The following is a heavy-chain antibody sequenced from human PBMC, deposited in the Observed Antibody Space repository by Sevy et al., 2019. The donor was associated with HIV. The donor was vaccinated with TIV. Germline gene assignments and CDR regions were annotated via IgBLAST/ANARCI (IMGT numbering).Heavy chain of an antibody. CDR3: ARDQSSVGSNWDSVPPADYGMDV. CDR2: TYYRSKWFN. V-gene: IGHV6-1*01. J-gene: IGHJ6*02. D-gene: IGHD7-27*01. CDR1: GDSVSSNTAA. Sequence: SQTLSLTCAISGDSVSSNTAAWNWIRQSPSRGLEWLGRTYYRSKWFNDYAVSVISRISINPDTSKNLFSLQLNSVTPEDTAMYYCARDQSSVGSNWDSVPPADYGMDVWGQGTTVTVSS.